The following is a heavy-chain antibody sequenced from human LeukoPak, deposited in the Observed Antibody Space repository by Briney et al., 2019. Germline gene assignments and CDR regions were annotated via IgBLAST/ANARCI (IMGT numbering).Heavy chain of an antibody. CDR2: ISGSGGST. J-gene: IGHJ3*02. CDR3: AKGTYCSSTSCYTGAFDI. D-gene: IGHD2-2*02. V-gene: IGHV3-23*01. Sequence: SGGSLRLSCAASGFTFSSYAMSWVRQAPGKGLEWVSAISGSGGSTYYADSVKGRFTISRDNSKNTLYLQMNSLRAEDTAVYYCAKGTYCSSTSCYTGAFDIWGQGTMVTVSS. CDR1: GFTFSSYA.